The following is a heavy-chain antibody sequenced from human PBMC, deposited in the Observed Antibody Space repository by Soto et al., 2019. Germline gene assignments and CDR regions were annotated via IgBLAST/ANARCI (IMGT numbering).Heavy chain of an antibody. J-gene: IGHJ5*02. D-gene: IGHD3-22*01. V-gene: IGHV3-33*01. CDR3: ARDGRNYDSSETWFDP. CDR1: GFTFSSYG. Sequence: PGGSLRLSCAASGFTFSSYGMHWVRQAPGKGLEWVAVIWYDGSNKYYADSVKGRFTISRDNSKNTLYLQMNSLRAEDTAVYYCARDGRNYDSSETWFDPWGQGTLVTVSS. CDR2: IWYDGSNK.